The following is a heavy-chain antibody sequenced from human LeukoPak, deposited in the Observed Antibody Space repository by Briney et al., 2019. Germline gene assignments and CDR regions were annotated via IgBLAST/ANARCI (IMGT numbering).Heavy chain of an antibody. CDR3: ARGGPYSASDY. Sequence: GGSLRLSCAASGFTFSSYWMHWVRQAPGKGLVWVSRISSDGSSTSYADSVRGRFTISRDNAKDTLHLQMNSLRAEDTAVYYCARGGPYSASDYWGQGTLVTVSS. CDR1: GFTFSSYW. J-gene: IGHJ4*02. V-gene: IGHV3-74*01. CDR2: ISSDGSST. D-gene: IGHD1-26*01.